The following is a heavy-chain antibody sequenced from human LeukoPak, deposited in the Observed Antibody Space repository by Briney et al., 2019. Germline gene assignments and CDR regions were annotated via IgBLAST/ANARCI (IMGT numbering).Heavy chain of an antibody. CDR2: INHSGST. CDR3: AGTTTTAWFDP. CDR1: GGSFSGYY. J-gene: IGHJ5*02. V-gene: IGHV4-34*01. Sequence: SETLSLTCAVYGGSFSGYYWSWIRQPPGKGLEWIGEINHSGSTNYNPSLKSRVTMSVDMSKNQFSLKLSSVTAADTAVYYCAGTTTTAWFDPWGQGTLVTVSS. D-gene: IGHD1-1*01.